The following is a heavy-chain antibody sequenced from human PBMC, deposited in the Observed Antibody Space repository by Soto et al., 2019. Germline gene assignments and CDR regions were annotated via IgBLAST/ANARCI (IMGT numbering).Heavy chain of an antibody. V-gene: IGHV3-30*18. J-gene: IGHJ4*02. Sequence: QVQLVESGGGVVQPGRSLRLSCAASGFTFSSYGMHWVRQAPGKGLEWVAVISYDGSNKYYADSVKGRFTISRDNSKNTLYLQINSLRAEDTAVYYCANLPGSYGSGSAYFDYWGQGTLVTVSS. CDR1: GFTFSSYG. D-gene: IGHD3-10*01. CDR2: ISYDGSNK. CDR3: ANLPGSYGSGSAYFDY.